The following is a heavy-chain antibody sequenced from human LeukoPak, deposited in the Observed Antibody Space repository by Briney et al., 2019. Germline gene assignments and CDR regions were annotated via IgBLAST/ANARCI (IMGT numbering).Heavy chain of an antibody. D-gene: IGHD6-19*01. V-gene: IGHV3-53*01. Sequence: GGSLRLSCAASGFTFSSYWMSWVRQAPGKGLEWVSVIYSGGSTYYADSVKGRFTISRDNSKNTLYLQMNSLRAEDTAVYYCAKDDGWLVREDGFDMWGQGTMVTVSS. CDR2: IYSGGST. CDR3: AKDDGWLVREDGFDM. J-gene: IGHJ3*02. CDR1: GFTFSSYW.